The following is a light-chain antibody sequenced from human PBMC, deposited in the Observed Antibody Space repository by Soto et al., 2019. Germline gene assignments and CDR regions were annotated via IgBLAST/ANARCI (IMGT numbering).Light chain of an antibody. CDR3: SSYAASNNFYFV. CDR2: EVT. CDR1: SSDVGGYNY. J-gene: IGLJ3*02. Sequence: QSVLTQPPSASGSPGQSVTISCTGTSSDVGGYNYVSWYQQYPGRAPKLMIYEVTKRPSGVPDRFSGSKSGNTASLTVSGLQAEDEADYYCSSYAASNNFYFVLGRGTQLTVL. V-gene: IGLV2-8*01.